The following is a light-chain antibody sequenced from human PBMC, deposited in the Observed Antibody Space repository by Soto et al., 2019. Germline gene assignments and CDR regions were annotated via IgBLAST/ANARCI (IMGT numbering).Light chain of an antibody. Sequence: EIVMTQSPATLSVSPGEIATLSFSASQSVSSNLAWYQQKPGQAPRLLIYDASNRATGIPARFSGSGSGTDFTLTISSLEPEDFAVYYCQQRSNWPPITFGQGTRLEIK. J-gene: IGKJ5*01. CDR2: DAS. CDR3: QQRSNWPPIT. V-gene: IGKV3-11*01. CDR1: QSVSSN.